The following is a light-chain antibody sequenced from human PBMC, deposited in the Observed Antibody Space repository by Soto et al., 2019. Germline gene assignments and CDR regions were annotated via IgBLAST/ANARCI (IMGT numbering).Light chain of an antibody. J-gene: IGLJ1*01. CDR3: SSYTRRNTYV. CDR1: SNDVGGYNY. Sequence: QSALTQPASVSGSPGQSITISCTGTSNDVGGYNYVSWYQQHPGKAPKLMIFDVSNRPSGVSNRFSGSKSGNTASLTISGLQAEDEADYYCSSYTRRNTYVFGSGTKLTVL. V-gene: IGLV2-14*01. CDR2: DVS.